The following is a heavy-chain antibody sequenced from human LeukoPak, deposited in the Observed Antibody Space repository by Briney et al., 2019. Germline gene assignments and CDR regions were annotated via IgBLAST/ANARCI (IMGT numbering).Heavy chain of an antibody. J-gene: IGHJ4*02. D-gene: IGHD1-26*01. CDR2: ITNSGRST. CDR3: AREASGNYYVFDS. V-gene: IGHV3-11*04. Sequence: GGSLRLSCEASGFSFSNYFMSWIRQAPGKGLEWVSYITNSGRSTNYADAVKGRFTISRDNVKKSVYLEMTDLRAEDTAVYYCAREASGNYYVFDSWGRGTLVTVSS. CDR1: GFSFSNYF.